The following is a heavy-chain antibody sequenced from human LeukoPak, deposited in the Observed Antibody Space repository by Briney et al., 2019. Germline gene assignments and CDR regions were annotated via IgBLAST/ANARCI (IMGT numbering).Heavy chain of an antibody. Sequence: PSQTLSLTCTVSGGSITSGGYYWSSIRQLPGGGLEWIGYIYYSGNTSYNPSLKSRLTISLDTSENQFSLKLSSVTAADTAVYYCARGSTGDKSNNWGQGTLVTVSS. CDR3: ARGSTGDKSNN. CDR1: GGSITSGGYY. J-gene: IGHJ4*02. CDR2: IYYSGNT. V-gene: IGHV4-31*03. D-gene: IGHD7-27*01.